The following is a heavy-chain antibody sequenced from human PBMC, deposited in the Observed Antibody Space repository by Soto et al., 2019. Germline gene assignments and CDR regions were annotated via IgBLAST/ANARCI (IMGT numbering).Heavy chain of an antibody. V-gene: IGHV4-39*01. CDR3: DPLSASLSGPYCIHL. Sequence: SETLSLTCSVSGYSVTSSDYYWAWIRQPPGKGLEWIGSMFYSGLTYYNPSLKSRVTLSVDTSKNQLSVRLKSVTAADTAVYYCDPLSASLSGPYCIHLWGPGPTVTVS. D-gene: IGHD2-15*01. CDR1: GYSVTSSDYY. CDR2: MFYSGLT. J-gene: IGHJ6*02.